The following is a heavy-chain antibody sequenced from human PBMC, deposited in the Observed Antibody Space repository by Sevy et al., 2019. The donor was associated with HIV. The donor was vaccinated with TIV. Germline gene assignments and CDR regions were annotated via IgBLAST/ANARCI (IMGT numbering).Heavy chain of an antibody. Sequence: GGSLRLSCTASGFTFSNYAMSWVRQSPGKGLEWVSGIIGTGLSTYYADSVKGRFTISRDNSQNKIYLQMNRLRPEDTAIYYCAKIDCVNAVCYYEDYWGQGTLVTVSS. D-gene: IGHD2-8*01. J-gene: IGHJ4*02. V-gene: IGHV3-23*01. CDR3: AKIDCVNAVCYYEDY. CDR2: IIGTGLST. CDR1: GFTFSNYA.